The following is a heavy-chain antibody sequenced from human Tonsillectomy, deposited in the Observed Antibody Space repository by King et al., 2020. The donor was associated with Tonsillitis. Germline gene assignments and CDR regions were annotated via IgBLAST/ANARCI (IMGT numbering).Heavy chain of an antibody. Sequence: VQLVESGAEVKKPGASVKVSCKASGYTFTSYAITWVRQAPGQGLEWMGWISTYNGNTNYAHNFQGRVTMTTDTSTSTVYMDLRSLRSDDTAMYYCARDFYGEDYWGQGTLVTVSS. V-gene: IGHV1-18*04. CDR1: GYTFTSYA. J-gene: IGHJ4*02. CDR2: ISTYNGNT. D-gene: IGHD4/OR15-4a*01. CDR3: ARDFYGEDY.